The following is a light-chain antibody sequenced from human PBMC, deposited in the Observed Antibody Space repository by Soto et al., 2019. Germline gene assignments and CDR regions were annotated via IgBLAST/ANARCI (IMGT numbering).Light chain of an antibody. Sequence: DIQITQSPSTLSGSVGDRVTITCRASQTISSWLAWYQQKPGKAPKLLIHKASTLKSGVPSRFSGSGSGTEFTLTISSLQPDDFATYYCQHYNSYSEAFGQGTKVDI. CDR2: KAS. J-gene: IGKJ1*01. V-gene: IGKV1-5*03. CDR3: QHYNSYSEA. CDR1: QTISSW.